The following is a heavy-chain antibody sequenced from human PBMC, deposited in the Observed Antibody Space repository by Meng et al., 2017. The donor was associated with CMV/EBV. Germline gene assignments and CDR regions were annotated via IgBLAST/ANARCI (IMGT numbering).Heavy chain of an antibody. Sequence: AGSLRLSCAASGFTFSSYWMSWVRQAPGKGLEWVANIKQDGSEKYYVDSVKGRFTISRDNAKNSLYLQMNSLRAEDTAVYYCARDKKTKYYYYGMDVWGQGTTVTVSS. D-gene: IGHD2-8*01. CDR3: ARDKKTKYYYYGMDV. CDR2: IKQDGSEK. CDR1: GFTFSSYW. V-gene: IGHV3-7*01. J-gene: IGHJ6*02.